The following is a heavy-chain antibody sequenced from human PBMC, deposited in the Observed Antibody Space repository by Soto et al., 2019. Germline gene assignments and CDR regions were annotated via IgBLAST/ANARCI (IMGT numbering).Heavy chain of an antibody. CDR3: ARHIPYHGKDV. Sequence: EVQLVESGGGLVQPGGSLRLSCAASGFTFSDHYMDWVRQATGKGLEWVGRIRNKVNSYTTQYAASVKGRFTVSRDDSKNSLYLQMNSLKTEYTAVYYCARHIPYHGKDVWGQGTTVTVSS. CDR2: IRNKVNSYTT. J-gene: IGHJ6*02. D-gene: IGHD2-21*01. V-gene: IGHV3-72*01. CDR1: GFTFSDHY.